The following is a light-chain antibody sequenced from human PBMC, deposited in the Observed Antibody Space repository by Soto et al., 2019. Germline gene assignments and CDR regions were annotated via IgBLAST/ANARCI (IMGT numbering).Light chain of an antibody. V-gene: IGKV1-9*01. CDR3: KKLFDSPIT. CDR2: AAS. J-gene: IGKJ5*01. CDR1: QVISTS. Sequence: GESVTITCRASQVISTSLAWYQVKPGKAPKLLIYAASTLESGVPSRFSATVSGTEFSLTVSSLQPDDFLTYYSKKLFDSPITFGQGTRLEIK.